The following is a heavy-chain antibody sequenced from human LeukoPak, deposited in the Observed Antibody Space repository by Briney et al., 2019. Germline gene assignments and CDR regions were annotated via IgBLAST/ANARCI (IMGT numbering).Heavy chain of an antibody. J-gene: IGHJ2*01. V-gene: IGHV4-38-2*02. CDR3: ARGASSSWYINWYFDL. CDR2: IYQSGST. Sequence: SETLFLTCSVSDYSMSSGYYWGWIRQPPGKGLEWIGSIYQSGSTYYNPSLKSRVTISVDTSKNQFSLKLSSVTAADTAVYYCARGASSSWYINWYFDLWGRGTLVTVSS. D-gene: IGHD6-13*01. CDR1: DYSMSSGYY.